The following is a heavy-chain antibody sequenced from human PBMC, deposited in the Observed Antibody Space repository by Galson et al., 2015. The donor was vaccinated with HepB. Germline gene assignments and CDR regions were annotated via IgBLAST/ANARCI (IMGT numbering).Heavy chain of an antibody. CDR3: ATVNGPFDF. J-gene: IGHJ4*02. D-gene: IGHD4-17*01. CDR2: IYYSGST. CDR1: GDSVSSGTYY. Sequence: ETLSLTCTVSGDSVSSGTYYWSWIRQPPGKGLEWIGYIYYSGSTNYNPSLKSRVTMSVDTSKNQFSLKLSSVTAADTAVYYCATVNGPFDFWGQGTLVTVSS. V-gene: IGHV4-61*01.